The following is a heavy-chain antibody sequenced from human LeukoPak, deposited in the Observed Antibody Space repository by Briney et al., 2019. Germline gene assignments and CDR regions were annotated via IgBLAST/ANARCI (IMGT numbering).Heavy chain of an antibody. V-gene: IGHV4-4*07. D-gene: IGHD3-10*01. CDR2: IYNGGII. J-gene: IGHJ5*02. CDR1: GDSISRYY. Sequence: SETLSLTCTVSGDSISRYYWSWIRQPAGKGLEWIGRIYNGGIITYYPNLKSRVTMSIDTSNNQFSLRLRFVTAADTAVYYCARDSGTTGEVKFDPWGQGTLVTVSS. CDR3: ARDSGTTGEVKFDP.